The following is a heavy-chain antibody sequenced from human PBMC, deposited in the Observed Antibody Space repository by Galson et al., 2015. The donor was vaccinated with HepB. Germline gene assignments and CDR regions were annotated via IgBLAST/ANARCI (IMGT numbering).Heavy chain of an antibody. Sequence: SLRLSCAASGFTFSSYGMHWVRQAPGKGLEWVAVIWYDGSNKYYADSVKGRFTISRDNSKNTLYLQMNSLRAEDTAVYYCARESTVVPAAIDYWGQGTLVTVSS. CDR3: ARESTVVPAAIDY. D-gene: IGHD2-2*01. CDR2: IWYDGSNK. V-gene: IGHV3-33*01. J-gene: IGHJ4*02. CDR1: GFTFSSYG.